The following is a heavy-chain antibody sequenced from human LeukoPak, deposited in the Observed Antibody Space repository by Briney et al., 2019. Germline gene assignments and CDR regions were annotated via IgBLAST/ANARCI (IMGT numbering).Heavy chain of an antibody. V-gene: IGHV4-59*01. CDR3: ARGYGDLDY. Sequence: NPSETLSLTCTVSGGSISSYYWSWIRQPPGKGLEWIGYTYYSGSTNYNPSLKSRVTISVDTSENQFSLKLSSVTAADTAVYYCARGYGDLDYWGQGTLVTVSS. CDR1: GGSISSYY. D-gene: IGHD4-17*01. J-gene: IGHJ4*02. CDR2: TYYSGST.